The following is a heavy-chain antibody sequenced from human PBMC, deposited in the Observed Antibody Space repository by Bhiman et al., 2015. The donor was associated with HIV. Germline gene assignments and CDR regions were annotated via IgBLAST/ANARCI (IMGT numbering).Heavy chain of an antibody. D-gene: IGHD3-10*01. V-gene: IGHV3-21*01. CDR1: GFIFNMYH. CDR3: AKGTRGSYNQGDWFDS. Sequence: EVLLVESGGGLVKPGGSLRLSCEASGFIFNMYHMHWVRQAPGKGLEWVSSISSSGRHIFYEDAVKGRFTVSRDNGKNSVFLEVSSLRPEDTARYYCAKGTRGSYNQGDWFDSWGQGTPVTVSS. J-gene: IGHJ5*01. CDR2: ISSSGRHI.